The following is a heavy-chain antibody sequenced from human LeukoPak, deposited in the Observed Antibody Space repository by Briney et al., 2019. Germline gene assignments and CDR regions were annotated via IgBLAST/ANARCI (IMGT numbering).Heavy chain of an antibody. J-gene: IGHJ4*02. V-gene: IGHV3-7*01. D-gene: IGHD3-10*01. CDR2: IKQDGSEK. Sequence: GGSLRLSCAVSGFTFSSYWMSWVRQAPGKGLEWVANIKQDGSEKYYVDSVKGRFTISRDNAKNSLYLQMHSLRAEDTAVYYCAKVAKYYYGSETYYFFEHWGQGTPVTASS. CDR1: GFTFSSYW. CDR3: AKVAKYYYGSETYYFFEH.